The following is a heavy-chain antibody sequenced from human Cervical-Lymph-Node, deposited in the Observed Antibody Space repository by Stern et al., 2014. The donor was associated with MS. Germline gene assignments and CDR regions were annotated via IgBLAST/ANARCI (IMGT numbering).Heavy chain of an antibody. D-gene: IGHD1-1*01. V-gene: IGHV1-69*06. CDR2: ILPCLGTV. J-gene: IGHJ6*02. CDR3: ARDRAPVTTNFYYALDV. Sequence: QLVQSGAEVKKPGSSVKVSCKASGGSFRNYAISWVRQAPGQGLEWMGGILPCLGTVTYAQKCLGRVTITADKSTSTAYMELRGLRSDDTAVYYCARDRAPVTTNFYYALDVWGQGTTVTVSS. CDR1: GGSFRNYA.